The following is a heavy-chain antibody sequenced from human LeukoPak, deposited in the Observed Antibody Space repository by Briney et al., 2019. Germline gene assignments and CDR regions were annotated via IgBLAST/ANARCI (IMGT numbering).Heavy chain of an antibody. CDR1: GFTFRSYA. J-gene: IGHJ6*02. Sequence: GGSLRLSCAASGFTFRSYAMSWVRQAPGKGLEWVSAISGSGGSTYYADSVKGRFTISRDNSKNTLYLQMNSLRAEDTAVYYCARDAFFYCSGGSCYPNYYYYGMDVWGQGTTVTVSS. CDR2: ISGSGGST. CDR3: ARDAFFYCSGGSCYPNYYYYGMDV. D-gene: IGHD2-15*01. V-gene: IGHV3-23*01.